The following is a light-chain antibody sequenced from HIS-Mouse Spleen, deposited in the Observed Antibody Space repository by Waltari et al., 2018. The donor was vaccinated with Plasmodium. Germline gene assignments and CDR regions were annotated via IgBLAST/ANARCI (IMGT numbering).Light chain of an antibody. CDR2: GAS. V-gene: IGKV3-15*01. CDR3: QQYNNWSFT. Sequence: EIVMTQSPAPLSVSPGERATLSCRASQSVGSNLAWYQQKPGQAPRLLIYGASTRATGIPARFSGSGSGTEFTLTISSLQSEDFAVYYCQQYNNWSFTFGPGTKVDIK. CDR1: QSVGSN. J-gene: IGKJ3*01.